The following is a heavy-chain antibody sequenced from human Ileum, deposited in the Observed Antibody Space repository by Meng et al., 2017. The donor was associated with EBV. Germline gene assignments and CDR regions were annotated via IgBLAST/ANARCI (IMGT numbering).Heavy chain of an antibody. CDR3: ATSRIAKFDR. CDR1: RDSVSSDKTA. Sequence: QLQLQESGPGLVQPSQSLSLSCVISRDSVSSDKTAWNWIRQSPSRGLEWLGRTYRRSRWYYDYALSVKSRINISPDTSKNQVSLQLNSVTDEDTGIYYCATSRIAKFDRWGQGTLVTVSS. V-gene: IGHV6-1*01. CDR2: TYRRSRWYY. J-gene: IGHJ5*02.